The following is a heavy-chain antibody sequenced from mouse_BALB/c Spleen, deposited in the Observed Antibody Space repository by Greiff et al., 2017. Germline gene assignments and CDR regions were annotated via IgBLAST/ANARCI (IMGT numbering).Heavy chain of an antibody. J-gene: IGHJ4*01. CDR2: ISSGGSYT. CDR3: ARQRAMDY. V-gene: IGHV5-6*01. Sequence: EVQGVESGGGLVKPGGSLKLSCAASGFTFSSYGMSWVRQTPDKRLEWVATISSGGSYTYYPDSVKGRFTISRDNAKNTLYLQMSSLKSEDTAMYYCARQRAMDYWGQGTSVTVSS. CDR1: GFTFSSYG.